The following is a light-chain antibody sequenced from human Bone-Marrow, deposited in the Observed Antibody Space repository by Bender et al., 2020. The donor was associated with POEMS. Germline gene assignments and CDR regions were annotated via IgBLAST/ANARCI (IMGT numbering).Light chain of an antibody. V-gene: IGLV2-14*01. J-gene: IGLJ3*02. CDR2: DVS. CDR3: NSYTSTNTWV. CDR1: SSDVGGYNY. Sequence: QSVLTQPPSVSGAPGQRVTISCTGTSSDVGGYNYVSWYQQHPGKAPKLMIYDVSNRPSGVSNRFSGSKSGNTASLTISGLQAEDEADYYCNSYTSTNTWVFGGGTKLTVL.